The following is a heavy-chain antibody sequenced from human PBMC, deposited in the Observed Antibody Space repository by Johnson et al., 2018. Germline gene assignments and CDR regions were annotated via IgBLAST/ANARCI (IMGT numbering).Heavy chain of an antibody. Sequence: VQLVESGGGLVKPGGSLRLSCAASGFTFSSYSMNWVRQAPGKGLEWVSSISSSSSYIYYADSVKGRFTISRDNAKNSLYLQRNSLRAEDTAVYYCAKGGMIVVSHDAFDIWGQGTMVTVSS. CDR3: AKGGMIVVSHDAFDI. J-gene: IGHJ3*02. V-gene: IGHV3-21*01. CDR2: ISSSSSYI. CDR1: GFTFSSYS. D-gene: IGHD3-22*01.